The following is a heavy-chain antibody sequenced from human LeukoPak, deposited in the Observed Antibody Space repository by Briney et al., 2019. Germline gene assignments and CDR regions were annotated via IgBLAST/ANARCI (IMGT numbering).Heavy chain of an antibody. CDR1: GYTFTGYY. V-gene: IGHV1-2*04. CDR3: ARERVLNPGEYYYYGMDV. Sequence: ASVKVSCKASGYTFTGYYMHWVRQAPGQGLEWMGWINPNSGGTNYAQKFQGWVTMTRDTSISTAYMELSRLRSDDTAVYYCARERVLNPGEYYYYGMDVWGQGTTVTVSS. CDR2: INPNSGGT. D-gene: IGHD3-16*01. J-gene: IGHJ6*02.